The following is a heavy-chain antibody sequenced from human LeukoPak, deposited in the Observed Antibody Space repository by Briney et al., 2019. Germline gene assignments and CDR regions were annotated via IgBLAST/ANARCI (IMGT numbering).Heavy chain of an antibody. CDR3: AERGH. CDR1: GFTFSNYW. Sequence: GGSLRLSCAASGFTFSNYWMSWVRQAPGRGLEWVANINQDGSEKYYSDSVKGRFTTSRDNAKNLLYLHMSSLRAEDTAVYYCAERGHWGQGTLVTVSS. CDR2: INQDGSEK. V-gene: IGHV3-7*01. J-gene: IGHJ4*02. D-gene: IGHD3-16*01.